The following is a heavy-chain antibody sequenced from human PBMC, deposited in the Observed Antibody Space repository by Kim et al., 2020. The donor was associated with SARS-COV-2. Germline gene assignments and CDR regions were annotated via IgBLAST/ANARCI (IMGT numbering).Heavy chain of an antibody. V-gene: IGHV3-74*01. Sequence: GGSLRLSCAASGFTFNDYWINWVRQAPGKGLVWVSRISSDGSSTNYADSVKGRFTMSRDNAENTVYLQMNSLRAEDTAVYYCGRGFLRNGFDVWGQGTTVSVSS. D-gene: IGHD3-3*01. CDR1: GFTFNDYW. CDR3: GRGFLRNGFDV. CDR2: ISSDGSST. J-gene: IGHJ6*02.